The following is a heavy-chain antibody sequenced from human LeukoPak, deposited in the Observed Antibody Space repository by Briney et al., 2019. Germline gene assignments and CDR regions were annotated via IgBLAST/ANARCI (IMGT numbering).Heavy chain of an antibody. CDR2: MNPNSGNT. CDR3: ARGRVAVIFGYYYGMDV. J-gene: IGHJ6*02. Sequence: ASVKVSCKASGYTFTSYDINWVRQATGQGLEWMGWMNPNSGNTGYAQKFQGRVTMTRNTSISTAYMELSSLRSEDTAVYYCARGRVAVIFGYYYGMDVWGQGTTVTVSS. V-gene: IGHV1-8*01. D-gene: IGHD2-15*01. CDR1: GYTFTSYD.